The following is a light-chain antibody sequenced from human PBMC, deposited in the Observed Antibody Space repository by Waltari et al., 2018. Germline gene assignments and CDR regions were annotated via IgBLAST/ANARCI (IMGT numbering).Light chain of an antibody. CDR2: MAS. CDR3: QQYSSFST. J-gene: IGKJ2*01. Sequence: DIQMTQSPSTLSASVGDRVTISCRASHSVGTWLAWYQQKPGKAPKLLIYMASSLDSGVPSRFSGSGSGTDFTLTISSLQPDDFATYSCQQYSSFSTFGQGTKV. CDR1: HSVGTW. V-gene: IGKV1-5*03.